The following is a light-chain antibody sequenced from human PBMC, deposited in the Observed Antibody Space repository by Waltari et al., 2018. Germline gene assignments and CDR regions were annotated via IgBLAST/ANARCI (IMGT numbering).Light chain of an antibody. CDR3: SSYGGTYFV. CDR1: SNDVGGYHY. V-gene: IGLV2-11*01. J-gene: IGLJ2*01. CDR2: DVT. Sequence: QSALTQPRSVSGSPGQSVTISCTGTSNDVGGYHYVSWYQHQPGQVPQPMIYDVTQRPSGVPIRFSGSKSGNTASLTISGLQADYDADYYCSSYGGTYFVFGGGTRLTVL.